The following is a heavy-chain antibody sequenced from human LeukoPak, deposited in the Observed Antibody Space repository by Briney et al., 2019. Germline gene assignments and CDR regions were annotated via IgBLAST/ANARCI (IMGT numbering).Heavy chain of an antibody. V-gene: IGHV3-66*01. J-gene: IGHJ6*04. D-gene: IGHD3-10*02. CDR3: AELGITMIGGV. Sequence: PGGSLRLSCAASGFTVSSNYMSWVRQAPGKGLEWVSFIYSGGSTYYADSVKGRFTISRDNAKNSLYLQMNSLRAEDTAVYYCAELGITMIGGVWGKGTTVTISS. CDR2: IYSGGST. CDR1: GFTVSSNY.